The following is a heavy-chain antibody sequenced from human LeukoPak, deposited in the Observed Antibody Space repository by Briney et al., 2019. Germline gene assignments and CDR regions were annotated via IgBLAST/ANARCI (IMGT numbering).Heavy chain of an antibody. J-gene: IGHJ4*02. V-gene: IGHV4-34*01. CDR2: INHSGST. CDR1: GGSFSGYY. D-gene: IGHD3-16*01. Sequence: SETLSLTCAVYGGSFSGYYWSWIRQPPGKGLEWIGEINHSGSTNYNPSLKSRVTISVDTSKNQFSLKLNSVTAADTAVYYCARQPAVTFGVPFDYWGQGTLVPVSS. CDR3: ARQPAVTFGVPFDY.